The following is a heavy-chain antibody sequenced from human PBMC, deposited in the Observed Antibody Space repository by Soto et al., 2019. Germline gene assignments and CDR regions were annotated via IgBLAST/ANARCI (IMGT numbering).Heavy chain of an antibody. D-gene: IGHD2-2*02. CDR3: ARRIPHTSNYYYYMDV. J-gene: IGHJ6*03. CDR2: IYYSGST. CDR1: GGSISSSSYY. V-gene: IGHV4-39*07. Sequence: SETLSLTCTVSGGSISSSSYYWGWIRQPPGKGLEWIGSIYYSGSTYYNPSLKSRVTISVDTSKNQFSLKLSSVTAADTAVYYCARRIPHTSNYYYYMDVWGKGTTVTVSS.